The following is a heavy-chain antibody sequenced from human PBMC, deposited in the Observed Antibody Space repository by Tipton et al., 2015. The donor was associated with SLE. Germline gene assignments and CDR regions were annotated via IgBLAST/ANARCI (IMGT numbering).Heavy chain of an antibody. CDR2: IYYSGST. CDR1: GSSISSYY. CDR3: AARTGDVLYYYYMDV. J-gene: IGHJ6*03. V-gene: IGHV4-59*12. Sequence: TLSLTCTVSGSSISSYYWSWIRQPPGKGLEWIGYIYYSGSTNYNPSLKSRVTISVDTSKNQFSLKLTSVTAADTAVYYCAARTGDVLYYYYMDVWGKGTTVTVSS. D-gene: IGHD7-27*01.